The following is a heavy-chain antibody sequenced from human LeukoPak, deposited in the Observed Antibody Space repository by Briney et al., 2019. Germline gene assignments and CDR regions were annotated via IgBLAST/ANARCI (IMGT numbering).Heavy chain of an antibody. J-gene: IGHJ4*02. Sequence: GGSLRLSCAASGFSFSDAWMSWVRQAPGKGLEWVGRIKSKTDYETTDYAAPVIGRFTISRVDSKNTVFLQMSGLKTEDTAVYYCTADATSNWNYGDYWGQGVLVTVSS. CDR1: GFSFSDAW. CDR3: TADATSNWNYGDY. CDR2: IKSKTDYETT. D-gene: IGHD1-7*01. V-gene: IGHV3-15*01.